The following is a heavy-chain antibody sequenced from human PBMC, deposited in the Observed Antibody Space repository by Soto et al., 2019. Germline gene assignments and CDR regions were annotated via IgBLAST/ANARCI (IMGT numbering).Heavy chain of an antibody. CDR1: VVTVSSYA. J-gene: IGHJ4*02. CDR3: AKDTARMDY. V-gene: IGHV3-23*01. Sequence: GGSLRLSGSASVVTVSSYAMSWVRHAPGKGLEWVSAISGSGLSTYYADSVKGWFTISRDNSKNTLYLQMNSLRAEDTAVYYCAKDTARMDYWGQGTLVSVSS. CDR2: ISGSGLST. D-gene: IGHD6-6*01.